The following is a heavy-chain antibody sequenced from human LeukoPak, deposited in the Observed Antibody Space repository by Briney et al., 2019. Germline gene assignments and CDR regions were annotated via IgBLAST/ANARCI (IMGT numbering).Heavy chain of an antibody. V-gene: IGHV5-51*01. CDR1: GYSFTSYW. CDR2: IYPGDSDT. D-gene: IGHD3-22*01. Sequence: LGESLKISCKGSGYSFTSYWIGWVRQMPGKGLEWMGIIYPGDSDTRYSPSFQGQVTISADKSISTAYRQWSSLKASDTAMYYCARVGITMIVVADAFDIWGQGTMVTVSS. J-gene: IGHJ3*02. CDR3: ARVGITMIVVADAFDI.